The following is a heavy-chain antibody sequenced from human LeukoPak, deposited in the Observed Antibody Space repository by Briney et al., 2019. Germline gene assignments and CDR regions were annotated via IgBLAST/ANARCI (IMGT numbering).Heavy chain of an antibody. CDR2: IYYSGST. CDR3: ARIEAASHGPNAFDI. V-gene: IGHV4-39*01. Sequence: PSETLSLTCTVSGGSISSSSYYWGWIRQPPGKGLEWIGSIYYSGSTYYNPSLKSRVTISVDTSKNQFSLKLSSVTAADTAVYYCARIEAASHGPNAFDIWGQGTMVTVSS. J-gene: IGHJ3*02. D-gene: IGHD6-13*01. CDR1: GGSISSSSYY.